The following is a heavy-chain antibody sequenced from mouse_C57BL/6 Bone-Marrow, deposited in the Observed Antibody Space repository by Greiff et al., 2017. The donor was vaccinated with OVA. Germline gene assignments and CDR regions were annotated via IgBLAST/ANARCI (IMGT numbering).Heavy chain of an antibody. V-gene: IGHV1-55*01. CDR3: ARGLYYGNLYFDV. D-gene: IGHD2-1*01. J-gene: IGHJ1*03. CDR2: IYPGSGST. CDR1: GYTFTSYW. Sequence: QVQLQQPGAELVKPGASVKMSCKASGYTFTSYWITWVKQRPGQGLEWIGDIYPGSGSTNYNEKFKSKATLTVDTSSSTAYMQLSRLTSEDAAVYYCARGLYYGNLYFDVWGTGTTVTVSS.